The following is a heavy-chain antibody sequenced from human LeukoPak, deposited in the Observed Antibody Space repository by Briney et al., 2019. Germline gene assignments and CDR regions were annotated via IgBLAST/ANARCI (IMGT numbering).Heavy chain of an antibody. CDR3: ARDWAASIAARH. J-gene: IGHJ4*02. V-gene: IGHV1-69*04. D-gene: IGHD6-6*01. CDR1: GGTFSSYA. Sequence: SVKVSCKASGGTFSSYAIIWVRQAPGQGLEWMGRIIPILGLANYTQKFQGRVTITADKSTSTAYMELSSLRSEDTAVYYCARDWAASIAARHWGQGTLVTVSS. CDR2: IIPILGLA.